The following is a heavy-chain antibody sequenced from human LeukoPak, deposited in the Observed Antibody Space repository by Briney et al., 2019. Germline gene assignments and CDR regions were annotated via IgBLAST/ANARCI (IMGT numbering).Heavy chain of an antibody. Sequence: PSETLSLTCTVSGGSISSSSYYWGWIRQPPGKGLEWIGSIYYSGSTYYNPSLKSRVTISVDTSKNQFSLKLSSVTAADTAVYYCARSSSWMAPFDYWGQGTLVTVSS. D-gene: IGHD6-13*01. J-gene: IGHJ4*02. V-gene: IGHV4-39*07. CDR1: GGSISSSSYY. CDR3: ARSSSWMAPFDY. CDR2: IYYSGST.